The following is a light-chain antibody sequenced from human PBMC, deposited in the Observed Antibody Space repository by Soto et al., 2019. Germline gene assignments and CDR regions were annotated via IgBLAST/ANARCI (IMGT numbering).Light chain of an antibody. CDR1: QSVASRN. V-gene: IGKV3-20*01. J-gene: IGKJ1*01. CDR2: GTS. Sequence: IVLTQSPGTPSLSPGERATLSCRASQSVASRNLAWYQQKSGQAPRLLIYGTSSRAVHTPDRFSGSGSGTDFTLTISGLEPEDFAVYYCQHFGNSLWTFGQGTKVEI. CDR3: QHFGNSLWT.